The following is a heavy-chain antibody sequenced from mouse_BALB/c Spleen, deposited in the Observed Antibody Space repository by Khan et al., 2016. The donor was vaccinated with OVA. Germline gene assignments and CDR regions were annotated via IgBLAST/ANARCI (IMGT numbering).Heavy chain of an antibody. CDR3: ARQPYYHYYIMDY. J-gene: IGHJ4*01. Sequence: QVQLKQSGPGLVAPSQSLSITCTISGFSLTNYGVHWVRQPPGKGLEWLGVIWSDGSTTYNSALKSRLSISKDNSKSHVFLKMNSRQTDDTAMYYCARQPYYHYYIMDYWGQGTSVTVSS. CDR2: IWSDGST. D-gene: IGHD2-10*01. V-gene: IGHV2-6-1*01. CDR1: GFSLTNYG.